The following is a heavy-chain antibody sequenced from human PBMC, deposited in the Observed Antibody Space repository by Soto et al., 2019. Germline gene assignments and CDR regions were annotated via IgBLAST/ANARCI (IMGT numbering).Heavy chain of an antibody. CDR2: ISNSGSII. CDR1: GFTFSSYD. J-gene: IGHJ4*02. V-gene: IGHV3-48*03. CDR3: ASLAIFGVVQPPFDS. Sequence: EVQLVESGGGLVQPGGSLRLSCAASGFTFSSYDMNWVRQAPGKRLEWVSYISNSGSIIYYGDSVRGRFTVSRDNAKSSLYLQMNSLRAEDTAVYYCASLAIFGVVQPPFDSWGQGTLVTVSS. D-gene: IGHD3-3*01.